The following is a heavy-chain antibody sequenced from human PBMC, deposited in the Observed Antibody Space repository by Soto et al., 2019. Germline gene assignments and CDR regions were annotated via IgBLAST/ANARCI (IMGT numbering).Heavy chain of an antibody. D-gene: IGHD3-9*01. V-gene: IGHV3-74*01. Sequence: EVQLVESGGGLVQPGGSLRLSCVVSGFTFSSYWMHWVRQAPGEGLVWVSRINRDGSSTSYADSVKGRFTISRDNAKNRLDLQMNSLRAEDTAVYYCASLATYDILTGFYSDLDFWGQGTLVTVSS. CDR1: GFTFSSYW. J-gene: IGHJ4*02. CDR2: INRDGSST. CDR3: ASLATYDILTGFYSDLDF.